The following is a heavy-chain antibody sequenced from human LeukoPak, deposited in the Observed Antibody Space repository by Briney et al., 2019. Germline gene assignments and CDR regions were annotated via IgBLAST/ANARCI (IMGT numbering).Heavy chain of an antibody. D-gene: IGHD3-9*01. CDR2: IYYSGST. CDR3: ARDPYYDILTGYYISDWFDP. Sequence: SETLSLTCTVSGGSISSSSYYWGWIRQPPGKGLEWIGSIYYSGSTYYNPSLKSRVTISVDTSKNQFSLKLSSVTVADTAVYYCARDPYYDILTGYYISDWFDPWGQGTLVTVSS. V-gene: IGHV4-39*07. J-gene: IGHJ5*02. CDR1: GGSISSSSYY.